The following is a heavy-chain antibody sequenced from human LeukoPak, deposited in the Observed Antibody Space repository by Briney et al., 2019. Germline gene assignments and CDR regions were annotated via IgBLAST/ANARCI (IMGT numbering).Heavy chain of an antibody. CDR1: GFAFSVYA. J-gene: IGHJ5*01. V-gene: IGHV3-23*01. CDR3: AKPISGGLAVTADWFHP. D-gene: IGHD6-19*01. CDR2: INANSGTR. Sequence: VGCLRLSCAASGFAFSVYAMSWLRQPPGKGLEWVSTINANSGTRSYAASVRGRFTISRDNSKNTLYLQLNTLRADDTATYYCAKPISGGLAVTADWFHPWGQGTLVVVPS.